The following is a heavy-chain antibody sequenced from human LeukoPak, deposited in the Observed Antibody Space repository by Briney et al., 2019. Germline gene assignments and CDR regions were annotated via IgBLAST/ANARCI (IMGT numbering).Heavy chain of an antibody. Sequence: PGGSLRLSCASSGFTFSSYWMHWVRQAPGKGLVWVSRINSDGSSTSYADSVKGRLTISRDNAKNTLYLQMNSLRAEDTAVYYCARARYSSSSGADYWGQGTLVTVSS. D-gene: IGHD6-6*01. CDR1: GFTFSSYW. V-gene: IGHV3-74*01. CDR2: INSDGSST. J-gene: IGHJ4*02. CDR3: ARARYSSSSGADY.